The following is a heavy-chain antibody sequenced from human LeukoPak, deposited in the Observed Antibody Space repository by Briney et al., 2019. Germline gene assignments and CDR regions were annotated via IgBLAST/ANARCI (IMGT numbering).Heavy chain of an antibody. V-gene: IGHV1-69*13. J-gene: IGHJ5*02. Sequence: GASVKVSCKASGGTFSSYAISWVRQAPGQGLEWMGGIIPIFGTANYAQKFQGRVTITADESTSTAYMELSGLRSEDTAVYYCAREGDYYGSGSSYNVWFDPWGQGTLVTVSS. CDR2: IIPIFGTA. CDR1: GGTFSSYA. CDR3: AREGDYYGSGSSYNVWFDP. D-gene: IGHD3-10*01.